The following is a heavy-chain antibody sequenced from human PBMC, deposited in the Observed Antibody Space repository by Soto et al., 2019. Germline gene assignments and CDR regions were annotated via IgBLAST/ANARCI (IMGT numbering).Heavy chain of an antibody. CDR2: INHSGSP. Sequence: SETLSLTCAVYGGSFSGYYWSWLRQPPGKGLEWIGEINHSGSPNYNPSLKSRVTISVDTSKNQFSLKMTSVTAADTAVYYGATANWSHHYFDPWGQGTLVTVCS. CDR3: ATANWSHHYFDP. J-gene: IGHJ5*02. CDR1: GGSFSGYY. D-gene: IGHD1-1*01. V-gene: IGHV4-34*01.